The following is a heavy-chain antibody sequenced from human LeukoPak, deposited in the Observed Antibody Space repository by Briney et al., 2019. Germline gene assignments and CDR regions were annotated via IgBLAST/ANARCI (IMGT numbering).Heavy chain of an antibody. D-gene: IGHD6-19*01. Sequence: GGSLRLSCAASGFTFSSYGMHWVRQAPGNGLEWVAVISYDGSNKYYADSVKGRFTISRDNSKNTRNLQMNSLRAEDTAVYYCAKDGFLYSSGGEVYFDYWGQGTLVTVSS. CDR1: GFTFSSYG. CDR3: AKDGFLYSSGGEVYFDY. CDR2: ISYDGSNK. J-gene: IGHJ4*02. V-gene: IGHV3-30*18.